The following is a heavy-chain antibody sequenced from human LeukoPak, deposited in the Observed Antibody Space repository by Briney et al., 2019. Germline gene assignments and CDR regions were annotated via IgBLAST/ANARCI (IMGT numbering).Heavy chain of an antibody. CDR3: ARSPYSSGWYNY. CDR2: INHSGST. J-gene: IGHJ4*02. D-gene: IGHD6-19*01. Sequence: SETLSLTCAVYGGSFSGYYWSWIRQPPGKGLEWIGEINHSGSTNYNPSLKSRVTISVDTSKNQFSLKLSSVTAADTAVYYCARSPYSSGWYNYWGQGTLVTVSS. V-gene: IGHV4-34*01. CDR1: GGSFSGYY.